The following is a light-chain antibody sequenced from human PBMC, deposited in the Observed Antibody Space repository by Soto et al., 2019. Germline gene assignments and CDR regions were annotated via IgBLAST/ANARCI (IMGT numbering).Light chain of an antibody. CDR3: QQYVSSVT. Sequence: EIVLTQSPGSLSLSTGERATLSCRASQSVDSSFFAWYQQKPGQAPRLLIYGESNRATGIPDRFSGSGSGTDFTLTISRLEPEEFAVYYCQQYVSSVTFGQGTKVEIK. CDR2: GES. CDR1: QSVDSSF. J-gene: IGKJ1*01. V-gene: IGKV3-20*01.